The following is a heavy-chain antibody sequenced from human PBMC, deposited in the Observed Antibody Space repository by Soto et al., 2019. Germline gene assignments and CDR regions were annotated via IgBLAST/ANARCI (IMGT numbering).Heavy chain of an antibody. Sequence: QVLLVESGGGVVQPGRSLTLSCAASGLAFSDYSMHWVRQVPGKGLEWVAVTSYDGSKKYYADSVKGRFIISRDNSKNTLFLQVNSLRVEDTAVYYCARERPAYCHGGTCWTSDYWGQGTLVTVSS. CDR3: ARERPAYCHGGTCWTSDY. CDR2: TSYDGSKK. CDR1: GLAFSDYS. J-gene: IGHJ4*02. V-gene: IGHV3-30*04. D-gene: IGHD2-21*01.